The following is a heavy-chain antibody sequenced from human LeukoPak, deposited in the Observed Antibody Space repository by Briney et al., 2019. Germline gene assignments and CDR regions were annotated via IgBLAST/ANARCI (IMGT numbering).Heavy chain of an antibody. Sequence: SETLSLICTVSGSSISSYYWSWIRQPPGKGLEWIGYIYTSGRTNYNPAIGSRVIISVDTSKNQFSLKLSSVTAADTAVYYWAISSIAAHYFDYWGQGTLVTVSS. CDR3: AISSIAAHYFDY. CDR1: GSSISSYY. J-gene: IGHJ4*02. V-gene: IGHV4-4*09. D-gene: IGHD6-6*01. CDR2: IYTSGRT.